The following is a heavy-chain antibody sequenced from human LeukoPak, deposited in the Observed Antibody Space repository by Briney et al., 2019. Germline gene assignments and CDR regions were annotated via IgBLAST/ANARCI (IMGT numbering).Heavy chain of an antibody. CDR2: MSYDGRNT. CDR3: ASGKYRYGDNWFDP. CDR1: GFTFSSYG. J-gene: IGHJ5*02. Sequence: GGSLRLSCAASGFTFSSYGMHWVRQAPGKGLEWVAVMSYDGRNTYYADSVKGRFTISRDNSKNTLYLQMNSLRAEDTAVYFCASGKYRYGDNWFDPWGQGTLVTVSS. V-gene: IGHV3-30*03. D-gene: IGHD5-18*01.